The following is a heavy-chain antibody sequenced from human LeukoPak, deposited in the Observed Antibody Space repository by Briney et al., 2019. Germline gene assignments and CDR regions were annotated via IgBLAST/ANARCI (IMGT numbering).Heavy chain of an antibody. Sequence: GGSLRLSCAASGFTFSSYGMHWVRQAPGKGLEWVAFIRFDGSNKYYADSVKGRFTISRDNSNNTVFLQMNSLRAEDTAVYYCAKEVKPYSSGPNYFDYWGQGTLVTVSS. J-gene: IGHJ4*02. CDR1: GFTFSSYG. CDR3: AKEVKPYSSGPNYFDY. CDR2: IRFDGSNK. D-gene: IGHD6-19*01. V-gene: IGHV3-30*02.